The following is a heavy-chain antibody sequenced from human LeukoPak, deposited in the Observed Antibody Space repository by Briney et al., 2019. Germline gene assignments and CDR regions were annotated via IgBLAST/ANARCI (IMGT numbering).Heavy chain of an antibody. CDR3: AKLAGSSGWSKGDDY. V-gene: IGHV3-30*02. J-gene: IGHJ4*02. D-gene: IGHD6-19*01. CDR1: GGSISSSD. CDR2: IRYDGSNK. Sequence: PSETLSLTCAVSGGSISSSDWWSWVRQAPGKGLEWVAFIRYDGSNKYYADSVKGRFTISRDNSKNTLYLQMNSLRAEDTAVYYCAKLAGSSGWSKGDDYWGQGTLVTVSS.